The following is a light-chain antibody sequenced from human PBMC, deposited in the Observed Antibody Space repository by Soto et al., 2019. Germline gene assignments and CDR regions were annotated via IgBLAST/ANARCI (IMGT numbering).Light chain of an antibody. CDR2: AAS. J-gene: IGLJ1*01. V-gene: IGLV2-14*01. Sequence: QSSLTQPASVSGSPGQSITISCTGTSSDVGGYNYVSWYQQHPGKAPRLMIYAASNRPSGVSHRFSGSRSGNTASLTISGLQAEDEAHYHCSSYTSGSTLYVFGTGTKVTVL. CDR3: SSYTSGSTLYV. CDR1: SSDVGGYNY.